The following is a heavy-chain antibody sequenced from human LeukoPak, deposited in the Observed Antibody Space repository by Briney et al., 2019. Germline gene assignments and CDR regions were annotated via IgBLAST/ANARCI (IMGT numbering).Heavy chain of an antibody. CDR3: ARIGEWELLTLNAFDI. J-gene: IGHJ3*02. D-gene: IGHD1-26*01. Sequence: LGESLKISCKGSGYSFTSYWIGWVRQMPGKGLEWMGIIYPGDSDTRYSPSFQGQVTISADKSISTAYLQWSSLKASDTAMYYCARIGEWELLTLNAFDIWGQGTMVTVSS. CDR2: IYPGDSDT. CDR1: GYSFTSYW. V-gene: IGHV5-51*01.